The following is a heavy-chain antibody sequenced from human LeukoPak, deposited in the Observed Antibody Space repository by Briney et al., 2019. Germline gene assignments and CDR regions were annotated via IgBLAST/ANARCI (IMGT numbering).Heavy chain of an antibody. D-gene: IGHD6-19*01. CDR1: GGSISSGDYY. CDR2: INHSGST. CDR3: ARGWGPRYSSGWDVDY. V-gene: IGHV4-34*01. Sequence: SETLSLTCTVSGGSISSGDYYWSWIRQPPGKGLEWIGEINHSGSTNYNPSLKSRVAISVDTSKNQFSLKLSSVTAADTAVYYCARGWGPRYSSGWDVDYWGQGTLVTVSS. J-gene: IGHJ4*02.